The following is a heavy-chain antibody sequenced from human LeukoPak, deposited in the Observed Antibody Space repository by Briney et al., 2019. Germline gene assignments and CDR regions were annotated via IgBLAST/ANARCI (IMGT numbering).Heavy chain of an antibody. D-gene: IGHD3-9*01. V-gene: IGHV1-2*02. CDR3: ARFRRNYDILTGYYEYYFDY. CDR1: GYTFTCYY. CDR2: INPNSGGT. Sequence: ASVKVSCKASGYTFTCYYMHWVRQAPGQGLEWMGWINPNSGGTNYAQKFQGRVTMTRDTSISTAYMELSRLRSDDTAVYYCARFRRNYDILTGYYEYYFDYWGQGTLVTVSS. J-gene: IGHJ4*02.